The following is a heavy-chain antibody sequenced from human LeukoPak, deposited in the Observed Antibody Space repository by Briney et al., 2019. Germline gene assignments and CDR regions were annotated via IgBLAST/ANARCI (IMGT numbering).Heavy chain of an antibody. CDR2: AYYSGHT. Sequence: SETLSLTCTVSGGSISDNYWSWIRQPPGKGLEWIGYAYYSGHTNYNASLKSRVTMSLDTSKSQFSLRLSSVTAADTAVYFCARHPFATPFDYWGPGTLVTVSS. CDR3: ARHPFATPFDY. V-gene: IGHV4-59*08. D-gene: IGHD2-15*01. CDR1: GGSISDNY. J-gene: IGHJ4*02.